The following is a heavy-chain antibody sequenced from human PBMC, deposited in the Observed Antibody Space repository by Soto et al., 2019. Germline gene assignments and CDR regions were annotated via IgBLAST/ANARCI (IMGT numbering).Heavy chain of an antibody. J-gene: IGHJ4*02. CDR2: IYYRGTT. CDR1: GGSIGSSSYY. D-gene: IGHD4-17*01. V-gene: IGHV4-39*02. Sequence: SETLSLTCTVSGGSIGSSSYYWGWIRQPPGKGLEWIGNIYYRGTTYYNPSLKSRVTISVDTSKNQFSLKLASVTAADTAVYYCARDYGDYQFDYWGQGTLVTVSS. CDR3: ARDYGDYQFDY.